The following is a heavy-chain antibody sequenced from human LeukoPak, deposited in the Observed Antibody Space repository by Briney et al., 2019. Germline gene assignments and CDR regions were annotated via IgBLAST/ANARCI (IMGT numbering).Heavy chain of an antibody. J-gene: IGHJ1*01. CDR3: AMSARPGYFQH. D-gene: IGHD6-6*01. CDR2: MNPNSGNT. Sequence: ASVKVSCKASGYTFTSYDINWVRQATGQGLEWMGWMNPNSGNTGYAQKFQGRVTITRNTSISTAYMELSSLRSEDTAVYYCAMSARPGYFQHWGQGTLVTVSS. CDR1: GYTFTSYD. V-gene: IGHV1-8*03.